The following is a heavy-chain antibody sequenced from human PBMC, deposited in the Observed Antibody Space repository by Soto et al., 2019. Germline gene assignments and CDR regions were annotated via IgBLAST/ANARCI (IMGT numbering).Heavy chain of an antibody. Sequence: ASEQVACTASGVTFSSYAISWVRQAPGQGLEWMGGIIPIFGTANYAQKFQGRVTITADASASTAYMELSSLRSEDTAVYYCVRRLVPATGIDWSGHWGQGNLV. CDR3: VRRLVPATGIDWSGH. CDR1: GVTFSSYA. D-gene: IGHD6-13*01. CDR2: IIPIFGTA. J-gene: IGHJ5*02. V-gene: IGHV1-69*13.